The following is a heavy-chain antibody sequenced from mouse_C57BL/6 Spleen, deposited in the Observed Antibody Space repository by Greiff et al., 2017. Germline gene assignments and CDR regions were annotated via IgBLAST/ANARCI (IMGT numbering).Heavy chain of an antibody. V-gene: IGHV1-82*01. D-gene: IGHD1-1*02. CDR1: GYAFSSSW. CDR3: ARWGYGSSWFAY. Sequence: QVQLQQSGPELVKPGASVKISCKASGYAFSSSWMNWVKQRPGKGLEWIGRIYPGDGDTNYNGKFKGKATRTADKSSRTAYMQLSSLTSENAAVYCCARWGYGSSWFAYWGQGTLVTVSA. CDR2: IYPGDGDT. J-gene: IGHJ3*01.